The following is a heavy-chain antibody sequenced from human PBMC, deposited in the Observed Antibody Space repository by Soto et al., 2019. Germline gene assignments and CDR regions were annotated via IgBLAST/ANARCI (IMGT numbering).Heavy chain of an antibody. Sequence: QVQLVQSGAEVKKPGASVRVSCKASGYTFTSFYMHWVRQAPGKGLEWMGIINPVGASTSFAQNCQGRVTITRDTSTSTVYMEMSSLRSADTAMYYCARSGYSNSPYFDYWGQGTLVTVSS. CDR2: INPVGAST. CDR1: GYTFTSFY. J-gene: IGHJ4*02. V-gene: IGHV1-46*01. CDR3: ARSGYSNSPYFDY. D-gene: IGHD4-4*01.